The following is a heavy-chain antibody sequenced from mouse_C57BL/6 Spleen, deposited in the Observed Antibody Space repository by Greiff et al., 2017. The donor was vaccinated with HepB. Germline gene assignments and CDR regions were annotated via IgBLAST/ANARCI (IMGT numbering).Heavy chain of an antibody. CDR2: IDPSDSYT. Sequence: VKLQQPGAELVKPGASVKLSCKASGYTFTSYWMQWVNQRPGQGLEWIGEIDPSDSYTNYNQKFKGKATLTVATSSSTAYMQLSSLTSEASAVYYCAREGDSSGYLFAYWGQGTLVTVSA. V-gene: IGHV1-50*01. CDR3: AREGDSSGYLFAY. CDR1: GYTFTSYW. J-gene: IGHJ3*01. D-gene: IGHD3-2*02.